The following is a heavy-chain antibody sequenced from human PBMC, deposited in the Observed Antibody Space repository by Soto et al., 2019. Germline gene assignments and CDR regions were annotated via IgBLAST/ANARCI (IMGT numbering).Heavy chain of an antibody. D-gene: IGHD6-19*01. CDR1: GFTFSSYA. CDR2: ISYDGSNK. V-gene: IGHV3-30-3*01. CDR3: ARDQGVAGMRWYDY. Sequence: PGGSLRLSCAASGFTFSSYAMHWVRQAPGKGLEWVAVISYDGSNKYYADSVKGRFTISRDNSKNTLYLQMNSLRAEDTAVYYCARDQGVAGMRWYDYWGQGTLVTVSS. J-gene: IGHJ4*02.